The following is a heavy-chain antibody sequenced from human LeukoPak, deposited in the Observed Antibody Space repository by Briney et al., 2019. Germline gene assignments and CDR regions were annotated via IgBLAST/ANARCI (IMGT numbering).Heavy chain of an antibody. CDR3: AKDMRSGWCNWFDP. Sequence: PGGSLRLSRAASGFTFNDYGMHWVRQAPGKGLEWVAFTRHDDSDKQYGDSVKGRFTISRDNSRNTLYLQMNSLRPEDTAVYFCAKDMRSGWCNWFDPWGQGTLVTVSS. D-gene: IGHD6-19*01. CDR1: GFTFNDYG. CDR2: TRHDDSDK. V-gene: IGHV3-30*02. J-gene: IGHJ5*02.